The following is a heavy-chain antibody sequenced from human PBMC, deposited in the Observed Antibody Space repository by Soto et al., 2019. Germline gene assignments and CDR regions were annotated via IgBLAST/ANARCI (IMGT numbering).Heavy chain of an antibody. V-gene: IGHV3-23*01. CDR2: ISGSGGST. J-gene: IGHJ4*02. D-gene: IGHD2-2*01. CDR1: GFTFSSYA. Sequence: GGSLRLSCAASGFTFSSYAMSWVRQAPGKGLEWVSAISGSGGSTYYADSVKGRFTISRDNSKNTLYLQMNSLRAEDTAVYYCAKDIIGYPKRPSVVPAAKLGYWGQGTLVTVSS. CDR3: AKDIIGYPKRPSVVPAAKLGY.